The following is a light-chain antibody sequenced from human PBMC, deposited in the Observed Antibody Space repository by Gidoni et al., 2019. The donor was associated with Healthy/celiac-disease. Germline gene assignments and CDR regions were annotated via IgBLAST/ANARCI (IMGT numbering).Light chain of an antibody. CDR2: DVS. CDR3: SSYTSSSTWV. CDR1: SSDVGGYNY. J-gene: IGLJ3*02. V-gene: IGLV2-14*01. Sequence: QSALTPPASVPGSPGQSITISCTGTSSDVGGYNYVSWYQQHPGKAPKLMIYDVSNRPSGVSNRFSGSKSGNTASLTISGLQAEDEADYYCSSYTSSSTWVFGGGTKLTVL.